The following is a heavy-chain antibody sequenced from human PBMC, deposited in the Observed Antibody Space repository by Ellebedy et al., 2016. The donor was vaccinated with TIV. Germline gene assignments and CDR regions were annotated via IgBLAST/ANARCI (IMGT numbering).Heavy chain of an antibody. CDR2: IMSDGTNR. CDR3: ARDVPEPGQGGWPPGYFFDL. CDR1: GFSFSRFA. J-gene: IGHJ4*02. V-gene: IGHV3-30-3*01. Sequence: PGGSLRLSCAASGFSFSRFAMHWVRLTPDKGLEWLGVIMSDGTNRWYVDSLEGRFTISRDNAKNTVYLQMNSLRPEDTAMYYCARDVPEPGQGGWPPGYFFDLWGQGTLVTVSS. D-gene: IGHD6-19*01.